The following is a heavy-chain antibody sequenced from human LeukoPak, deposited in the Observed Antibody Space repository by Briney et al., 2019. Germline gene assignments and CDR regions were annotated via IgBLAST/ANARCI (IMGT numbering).Heavy chain of an antibody. Sequence: PGGSLRLSCAASGFTVSRNYMSWVRQAPGKGVEWVSVIYSGGSTYYADSVKGRFTISRDNCKKTLYLQMNSLRAEDTAVYYCASQVAGFYWRQGTLVTVSS. CDR3: ASQVAGFY. CDR1: GFTVSRNY. D-gene: IGHD6-19*01. V-gene: IGHV3-66*04. CDR2: IYSGGST. J-gene: IGHJ4*02.